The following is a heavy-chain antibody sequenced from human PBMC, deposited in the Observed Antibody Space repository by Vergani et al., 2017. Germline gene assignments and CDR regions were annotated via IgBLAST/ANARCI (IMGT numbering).Heavy chain of an antibody. CDR2: INPNSGGT. D-gene: IGHD2-2*02. Sequence: QVQLVQSGAEVKKPGASVKVSCKASGYTFTGYYMHWVRQAPGQGLEWMGWINPNSGGTNYAQKFKGRVTMTRDTSISTAYMELSRLRSDDTAVYYCAREGSDNCSSTSCYIDYYYYMDVWGKGTTVTVSS. V-gene: IGHV1-2*02. J-gene: IGHJ6*03. CDR3: AREGSDNCSSTSCYIDYYYYMDV. CDR1: GYTFTGYY.